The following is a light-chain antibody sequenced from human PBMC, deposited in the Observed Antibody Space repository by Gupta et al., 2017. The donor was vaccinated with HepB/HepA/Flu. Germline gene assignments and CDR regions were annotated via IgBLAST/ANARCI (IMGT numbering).Light chain of an antibody. J-gene: IGKJ4*01. CDR1: QSISSY. CDR3: QQRDSTPIT. V-gene: IGKV1-39*01. Sequence: DIQMTQSPSSLSASVGDRVTITCRASQSISSYLNWYQQKPGKAPKLLIYAASRLQSGVPSRFSGSGSGTDFTLTISRLQPEDFATYYCQQRDSTPITFGGGTKVDIK. CDR2: AAS.